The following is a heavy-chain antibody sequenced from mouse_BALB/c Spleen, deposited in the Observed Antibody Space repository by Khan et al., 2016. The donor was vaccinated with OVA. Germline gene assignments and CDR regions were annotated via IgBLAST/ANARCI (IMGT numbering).Heavy chain of an antibody. CDR1: GYSITSEFA. J-gene: IGHJ3*01. Sequence: VQLQQSGPGLVKPSQSLSLTCTVTGYSITSEFAWNWIRQFPGNKLEWMGYISYSGNTRYNPSLKSLISITRDTSRNQFFLQLNSVTTEDTATYYWARKDYYDYDPFPYWGQGTLGNVSA. CDR2: ISYSGNT. V-gene: IGHV3-2*02. D-gene: IGHD2-4*01. CDR3: ARKDYYDYDPFPY.